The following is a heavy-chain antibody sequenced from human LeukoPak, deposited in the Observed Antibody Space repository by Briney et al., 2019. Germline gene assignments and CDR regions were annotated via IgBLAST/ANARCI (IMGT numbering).Heavy chain of an antibody. V-gene: IGHV3-48*03. CDR1: GFTFSSYE. CDR2: ISSSGSTI. D-gene: IGHD5-24*01. Sequence: GGSLILSCAASGFTFSSYEMNWVRQAPGKGLEWVSYISSSGSTIYYADSVKGRFTISRDNAKNSLYLQMNSLRAEDTAVYYCARERLDGYNRPRLFDYWGQGTLVTVSS. J-gene: IGHJ4*02. CDR3: ARERLDGYNRPRLFDY.